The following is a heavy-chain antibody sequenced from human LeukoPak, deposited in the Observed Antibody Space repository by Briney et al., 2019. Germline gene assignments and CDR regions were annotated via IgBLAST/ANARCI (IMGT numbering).Heavy chain of an antibody. Sequence: PSETLSLTCTVSGGSICSYYWSWIRQPAGKGLEWSGRIYTSGTTNYNPSLKSRVTMSVDTSKNQFSLKLSSVTVADTAVYYCARGTDSSSRNWFDPWGQGTLVTVSS. D-gene: IGHD6-13*01. CDR1: GGSICSYY. CDR2: IYTSGTT. V-gene: IGHV4-4*07. J-gene: IGHJ5*02. CDR3: ARGTDSSSRNWFDP.